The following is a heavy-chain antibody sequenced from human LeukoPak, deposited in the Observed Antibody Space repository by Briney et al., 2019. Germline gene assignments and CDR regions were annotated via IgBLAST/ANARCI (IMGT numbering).Heavy chain of an antibody. D-gene: IGHD1-26*01. CDR1: GFTFSNYW. CDR3: ARVDPYSGSYFGGGGYFDY. CDR2: IKLDVSET. Sequence: AGGSLRLSCAASGFTFSNYWMTWVRQAPGKGLEWVANIKLDVSETYYVESVRGRFTISRDNTKNSLYLQMNSLRAEDTAVYYCARVDPYSGSYFGGGGYFDYWGQGTLVTVSS. V-gene: IGHV3-7*01. J-gene: IGHJ4*02.